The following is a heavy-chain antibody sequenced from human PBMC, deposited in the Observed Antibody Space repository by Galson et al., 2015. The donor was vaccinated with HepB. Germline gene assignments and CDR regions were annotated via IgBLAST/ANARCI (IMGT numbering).Heavy chain of an antibody. V-gene: IGHV6-1*01. J-gene: IGHJ6*02. CDR2: TYYRSKWYS. CDR1: GDSVSNNNAA. Sequence: CAISGDSVSNNNAAWNWIRESPSRGLEWQGRTYYRSKWYSDYAESLRSRIIINADTSKNQISLHLQSVTPEDTAVYYCARVGGTIYYYAMDVWGQGTTVTVSS. D-gene: IGHD2-15*01. CDR3: ARVGGTIYYYAMDV.